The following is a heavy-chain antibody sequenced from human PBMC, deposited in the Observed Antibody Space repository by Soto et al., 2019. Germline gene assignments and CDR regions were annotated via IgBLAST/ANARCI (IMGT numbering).Heavy chain of an antibody. D-gene: IGHD2-15*01. V-gene: IGHV1-24*01. CDR2: FDPEDAET. J-gene: IGHJ6*02. Sequence: ALVKVSCKVSGYTLTELSMHWVRQPPGKGLEWMGGFDPEDAETIYARRFQGRVTMTEDTSADTAYMELSSLRSEDTAVYYCAAGVVPYGMDVWGQGTTVTVSS. CDR3: AAGVVPYGMDV. CDR1: GYTLTELS.